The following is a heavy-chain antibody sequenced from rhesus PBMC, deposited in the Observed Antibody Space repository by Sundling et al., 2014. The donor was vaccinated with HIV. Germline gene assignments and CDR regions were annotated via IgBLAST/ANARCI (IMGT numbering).Heavy chain of an antibody. CDR1: GGSISSNY. D-gene: IGHD3-9*01. J-gene: IGHJ4*01. V-gene: IGHV4-169*01. CDR3: ASGPYEVDYGYYSTHQGYFDY. Sequence: QLQLQESGPGLAKPSETLSVTCAVSGGSISSNYWSWIRQAPGKGLEWIGHVHGRDSNTDYNPSLKSRVTLSVDTSKNQFSLKLRSVTAADTAVYYCASGPYEVDYGYYSTHQGYFDYWGQGVLVTVSS. CDR2: VHGRDSNT.